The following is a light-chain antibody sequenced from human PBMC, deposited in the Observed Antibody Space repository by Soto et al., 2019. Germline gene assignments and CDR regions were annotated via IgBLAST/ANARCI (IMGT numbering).Light chain of an antibody. CDR1: TSDVGDY. Sequence: QSALTQPASVSGSPGQSITISCTGTTSDVGDYVSWYQQHPGKAPKLMIYDVSNRPSGVSYRFSGSKSGNTASLTISGLQAEDDVDYHCSSYTSTTSTRAFGGGTKLTVL. J-gene: IGLJ2*01. CDR2: DVS. CDR3: SSYTSTTSTRA. V-gene: IGLV2-14*01.